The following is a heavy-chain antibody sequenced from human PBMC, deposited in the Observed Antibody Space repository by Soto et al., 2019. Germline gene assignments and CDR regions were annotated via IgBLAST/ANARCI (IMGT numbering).Heavy chain of an antibody. CDR3: ARDLGYDHGMDV. V-gene: IGHV4-59*01. D-gene: IGHD3-16*01. CDR1: GGSISSYY. Sequence: QVQLQESGPGLVKPSETLSLTCTVSGGSISSYYWSWIRQPPGKGLEWIGYIYYSGSTNYNPSLKSRVTISVDTSKNQFSLKLSSVTAADTAVYYCARDLGYDHGMDVWGQGTTVTVSS. J-gene: IGHJ6*02. CDR2: IYYSGST.